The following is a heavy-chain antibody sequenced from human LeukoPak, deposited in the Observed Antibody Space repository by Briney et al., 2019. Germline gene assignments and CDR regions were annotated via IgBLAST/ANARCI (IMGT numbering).Heavy chain of an antibody. J-gene: IGHJ4*02. CDR2: IYTSGST. V-gene: IGHV4-61*02. D-gene: IGHD4-17*01. CDR3: ARVSDYGDYSFDY. Sequence: PSQTLSLTCTVSGGSISSGSYYWGWIRQHAGKGLEWIGRIYTSGSTNYNPSLKSRVTISVDTSKNQFSLKLSSVTAADTAVYYCARVSDYGDYSFDYWGQGTLVTVSS. CDR1: GGSISSGSYY.